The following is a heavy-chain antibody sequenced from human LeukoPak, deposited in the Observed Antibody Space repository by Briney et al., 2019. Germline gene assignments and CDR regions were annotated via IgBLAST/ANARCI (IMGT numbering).Heavy chain of an antibody. J-gene: IGHJ6*02. V-gene: IGHV4-34*01. Sequence: SETLSLTCAVYGGSFSGYYWSWIRQPPGKGPEWIGEINHSGSTNYNPSLKSRVTISVDTSKNQFSLKLSSVTAADTAVYYCARGGLYYYYGMDVWGQGTTVTVSS. CDR1: GGSFSGYY. CDR2: INHSGST. CDR3: ARGGLYYYYGMDV.